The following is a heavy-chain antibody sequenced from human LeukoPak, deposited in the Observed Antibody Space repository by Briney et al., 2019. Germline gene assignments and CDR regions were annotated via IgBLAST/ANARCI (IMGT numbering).Heavy chain of an antibody. Sequence: GGSLRLSCEASGLSVSNSWMAWVRRAPGKGLEWVANIKDDGSAKFYVDSVKGRFTISRANAKTSLSLQMNSLRVEDTSVYYFATALDAPAVADWGQGTLVTVSS. V-gene: IGHV3-7*01. D-gene: IGHD2-2*01. CDR1: GLSVSNSW. CDR2: IKDDGSAK. CDR3: ATALDAPAVAD. J-gene: IGHJ4*02.